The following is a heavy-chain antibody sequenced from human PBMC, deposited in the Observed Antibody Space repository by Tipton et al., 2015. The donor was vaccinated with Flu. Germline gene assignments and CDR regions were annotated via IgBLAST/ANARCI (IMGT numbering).Heavy chain of an antibody. CDR2: IYTNGRT. V-gene: IGHV4-61*02. CDR3: ARQRSYYDTSGPRGGGFYLDY. Sequence: TLSLTCIVSGGSISSGSYFWSWIRQPAGKGLQWIGRIYTNGRTNYNPSLESRVTISLDTPKNQFSLSLNSVTAADTAVYFCARQRSYYDTSGPRGGGFYLDYWGQGALVTVSS. CDR1: GGSISSGSYF. D-gene: IGHD3-16*01. J-gene: IGHJ4*02.